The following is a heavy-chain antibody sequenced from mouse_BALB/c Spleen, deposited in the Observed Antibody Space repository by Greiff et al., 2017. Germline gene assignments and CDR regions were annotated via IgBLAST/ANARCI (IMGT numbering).Heavy chain of an antibody. V-gene: IGHV14-4*02. CDR3: NAYGERAMDY. CDR2: IDPENGDT. Sequence: VQLQQSGAELVRSGASVKLSCTASGFNIEDYYMHWVKQRPEQGLEWIGWIDPENGDTEYAPKFQGKATMTADTSSNTAYLQLSSLTSEDTAVYYGNAYGERAMDYWGQGTSVTVSS. D-gene: IGHD1-1*02. J-gene: IGHJ4*01. CDR1: GFNIEDYY.